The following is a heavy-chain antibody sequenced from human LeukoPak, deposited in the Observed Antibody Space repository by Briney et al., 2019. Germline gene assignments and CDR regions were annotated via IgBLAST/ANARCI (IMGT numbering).Heavy chain of an antibody. D-gene: IGHD6-13*01. CDR3: ARGPPYSSRWPQNYYYYMDV. Sequence: SETLSLTCTISGGTINNYYWSWIRQPPGKGLEWMGCFYDSGNTKFNPSLKSRVTISVDTSKNQFSLKLSSMTAADTAVYYCARGPPYSSRWPQNYYYYMDVWGKGTTVTVSS. CDR2: FYDSGNT. J-gene: IGHJ6*03. V-gene: IGHV4-59*01. CDR1: GGTINNYY.